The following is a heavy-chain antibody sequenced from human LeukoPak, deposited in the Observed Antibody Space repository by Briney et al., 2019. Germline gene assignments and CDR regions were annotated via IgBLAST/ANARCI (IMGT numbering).Heavy chain of an antibody. CDR3: ARDQHDSSGYYTDY. Sequence: GRSLRLSCAASGFTFSSYAMHWVRQAPGKGLEWVAVISYDGSNKYYADSVKSRFTISRDNSKNTLYLQMNSLRAEDTAVYYCARDQHDSSGYYTDYWGQGTLVTVSS. J-gene: IGHJ4*02. D-gene: IGHD3-22*01. CDR2: ISYDGSNK. CDR1: GFTFSSYA. V-gene: IGHV3-30-3*01.